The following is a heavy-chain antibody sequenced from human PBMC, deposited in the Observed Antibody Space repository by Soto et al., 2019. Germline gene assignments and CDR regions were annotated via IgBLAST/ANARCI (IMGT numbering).Heavy chain of an antibody. CDR1: DGYSIDYD. V-gene: IGHV4-4*07. Sequence: GTLCHTYTVSDGYSIDYDGSSIRKPPGKGLEWIGSSYHSGSTYYNPSLKSRVTLSVDTSKNQLSLKLSSVTAADTAVDYCARYGYSYSARFFDDWGQGIRVPGFS. CDR3: ARYGYSYSARFFDD. CDR2: SYHSGST. J-gene: IGHJ4*02. D-gene: IGHD5-18*01.